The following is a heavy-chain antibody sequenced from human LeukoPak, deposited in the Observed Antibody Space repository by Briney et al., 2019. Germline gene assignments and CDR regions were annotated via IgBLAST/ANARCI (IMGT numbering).Heavy chain of an antibody. V-gene: IGHV4-39*01. CDR1: GGSISSSSYY. CDR3: ARGPYYYDSSD. J-gene: IGHJ4*02. D-gene: IGHD3-22*01. Sequence: SETLSLTCTVSGGSISSSSYYWGWIRQPPGKGLEWIGSIYYSGSTYYNPSLKSRVTISVDTSKNQFSLKLSSVTAADTAVYYCARGPYYYDSSDWGQGTLVTVSS. CDR2: IYYSGST.